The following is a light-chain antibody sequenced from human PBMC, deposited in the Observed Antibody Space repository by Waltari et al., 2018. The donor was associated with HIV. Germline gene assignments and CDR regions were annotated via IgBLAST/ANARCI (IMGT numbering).Light chain of an antibody. V-gene: IGKV4-1*01. CDR3: QQYYSTPYT. CDR1: QSVLYSSNHKNY. J-gene: IGKJ2*01. Sequence: DIVMTQSPDSLAVSLGERATINCKSSQSVLYSSNHKNYLAWYQQKPGQPPKLLIYWTSTRASGVPDRFSGSGSATEFTLTISSLQAEDVAVYYCQQYYSTPYTFGQGTKLQIK. CDR2: WTS.